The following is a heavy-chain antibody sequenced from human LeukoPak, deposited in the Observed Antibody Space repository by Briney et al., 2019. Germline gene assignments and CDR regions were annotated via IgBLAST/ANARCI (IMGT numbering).Heavy chain of an antibody. CDR1: GYSFTSYW. CDR3: ARPVAAGYRPYYFDY. J-gene: IGHJ4*02. CDR2: IYPGDSDT. D-gene: IGHD6-13*01. V-gene: IGHV5-51*01. Sequence: GESLKISCKGPGYSFTSYWIGWVRQMPGKGLEWMGIIYPGDSDTRYSPSFQGQVTISADKSISTAYLQWSSLKASDTAMYYCARPVAAGYRPYYFDYWGQGTLVTVSS.